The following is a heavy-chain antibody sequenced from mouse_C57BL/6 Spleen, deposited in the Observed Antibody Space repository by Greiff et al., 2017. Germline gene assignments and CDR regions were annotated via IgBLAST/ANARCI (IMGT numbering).Heavy chain of an antibody. Sequence: EVQLQQSGAELVRPGASVKLSCTASGFNIKDYYMHWVKQRPEQGLEWIGRIDPEDGDTEYAPKFQGKATMTADTSSNTAYLQLSSLTSEDTAVYYSTAYYGSTWFAYWGQGTLVTVSA. CDR1: GFNIKDYY. V-gene: IGHV14-1*01. D-gene: IGHD1-1*01. CDR2: IDPEDGDT. J-gene: IGHJ3*01. CDR3: TAYYGSTWFAY.